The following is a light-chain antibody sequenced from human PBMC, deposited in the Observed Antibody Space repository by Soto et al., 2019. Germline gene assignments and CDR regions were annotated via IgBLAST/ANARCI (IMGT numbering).Light chain of an antibody. Sequence: IVMTQSPATLSVSPGERATLSCRASQSVNNNLAWYQQSPGQAPPLLIHAASSRATAVPARFSGSGSGTEFTLTISSLHAEDFAVYYCQQYNSWPPPSESVGPGTKVDVK. J-gene: IGKJ3*01. CDR1: QSVNNN. CDR3: QQYNSWPPPSES. V-gene: IGKV3D-15*01. CDR2: AAS.